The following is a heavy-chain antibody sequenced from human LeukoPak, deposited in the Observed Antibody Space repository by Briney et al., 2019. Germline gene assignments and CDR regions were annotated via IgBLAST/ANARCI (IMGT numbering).Heavy chain of an antibody. V-gene: IGHV4-39*01. CDR2: IYNSANT. CDR3: ARHSRSAYTGYENAFDI. D-gene: IGHD5-12*01. J-gene: IGHJ3*02. Sequence: SETLFLTCTVSGDSISSSSYCWDWIRQPPGKGLEWIGNIYNSANTHYNPSLKTRITMSVDTSKNQFSLKLNSVTAADTGIYYCARHSRSAYTGYENAFDIWGQGTMVTVSS. CDR1: GDSISSSSYC.